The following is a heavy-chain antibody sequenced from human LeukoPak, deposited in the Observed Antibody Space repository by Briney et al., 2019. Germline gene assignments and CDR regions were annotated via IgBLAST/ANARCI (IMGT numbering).Heavy chain of an antibody. CDR3: ARDSANVVGAKSIFDY. CDR1: GFTFSSNS. CDR2: ISGSSSYI. J-gene: IGHJ4*02. Sequence: GGPLRLSCAASGFTFSSNSMDWFRQAPGKGLGGFSSISGSSSYIYYADSVKGRFTISRGNAKNSLHLQMSSLRAEDTAVYYCARDSANVVGAKSIFDYWGQGALVTVSS. D-gene: IGHD1-26*01. V-gene: IGHV3-21*01.